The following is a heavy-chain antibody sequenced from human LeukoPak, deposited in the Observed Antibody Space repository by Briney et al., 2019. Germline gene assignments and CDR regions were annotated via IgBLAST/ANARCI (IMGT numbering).Heavy chain of an antibody. J-gene: IGHJ4*02. CDR2: IYYTGTT. D-gene: IGHD3-22*01. V-gene: IGHV4-59*01. CDR3: ARWGHFDTSGYFVADY. CDR1: GGSISSYY. Sequence: SETLSLTCTVSGGSISSYYWSWFRQPPGKGLEWIGHIYYTGTTHYNPSLKSRVSISIDTSKNQFSLKLRSVTAVDTAVYYCARWGHFDTSGYFVADYWGQGTLITVSS.